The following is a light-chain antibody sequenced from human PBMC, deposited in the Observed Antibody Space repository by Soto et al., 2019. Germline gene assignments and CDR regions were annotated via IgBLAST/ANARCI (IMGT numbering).Light chain of an antibody. J-gene: IGKJ4*01. CDR1: QGISNW. Sequence: DIQMTQSPSSVSASVGDRVSITCRASQGISNWLAWYQQKPGGAPKLLIYTGSSLQSGVPSRFSSTGSRAYCTLTISSLQPEDVATYYCQQANRFPLTFGGRTNVEIK. CDR3: QQANRFPLT. CDR2: TGS. V-gene: IGKV1-12*01.